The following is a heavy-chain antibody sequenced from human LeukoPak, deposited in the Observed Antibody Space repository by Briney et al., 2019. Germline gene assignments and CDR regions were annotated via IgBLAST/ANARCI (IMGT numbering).Heavy chain of an antibody. D-gene: IGHD4-17*01. CDR1: GFTFSDYY. V-gene: IGHV3-11*04. CDR2: ISSSGSNI. Sequence: PGGSLRLSCAASGFTFSDYYMSWIRQAPGKGLEWVSYISSSGSNIYYADSVKGRFTISRDNAKNSLYLQMNSLRAEDTAVYYCARHGDYAAHYFDYWGQGTLVTVSS. CDR3: ARHGDYAAHYFDY. J-gene: IGHJ4*02.